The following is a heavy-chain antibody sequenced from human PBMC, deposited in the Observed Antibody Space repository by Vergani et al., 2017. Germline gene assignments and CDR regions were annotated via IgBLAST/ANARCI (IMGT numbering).Heavy chain of an antibody. CDR1: GFTFSSYG. V-gene: IGHV3-30*18. Sequence: VQLLESGGGLVQPGGSLRLSCAASGFTFSSYGMHWVRQAPGKGLEWVAVISYDGSNKYYADSVKGRFTISRDNSKNTLYLQMNSLRAEDTAVYYCAKPPASSSWYGRYDYWGQGTLVTVSS. D-gene: IGHD6-13*01. J-gene: IGHJ4*02. CDR3: AKPPASSSWYGRYDY. CDR2: ISYDGSNK.